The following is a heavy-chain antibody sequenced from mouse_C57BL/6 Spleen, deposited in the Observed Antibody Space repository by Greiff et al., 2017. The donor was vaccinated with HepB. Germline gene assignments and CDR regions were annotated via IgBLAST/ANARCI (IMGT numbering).Heavy chain of an antibody. V-gene: IGHV1-50*01. D-gene: IGHD4-1*01. CDR3: ALTGFDY. Sequence: VQLQQSGAELVKPGASVKLSCKASGYTFTSYWMQWVKQRPGQGLEWIGEIDPSDSYTNYNQKFKGKATLTVDTSSSTAYMQLSSLTSEDSAVYYCALTGFDYWGQGTTLTVSS. J-gene: IGHJ2*01. CDR2: IDPSDSYT. CDR1: GYTFTSYW.